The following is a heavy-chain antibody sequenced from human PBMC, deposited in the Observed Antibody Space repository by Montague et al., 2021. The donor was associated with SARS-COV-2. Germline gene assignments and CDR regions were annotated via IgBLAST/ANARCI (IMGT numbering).Heavy chain of an antibody. CDR1: TESFNGYY. CDR3: ARGVYNRVLSVVSPRYDFDY. D-gene: IGHD5-12*01. V-gene: IGHV4-34*01. J-gene: IGHJ4*02. CDR2: ISHPGST. Sequence: SETLSLTCAVYTESFNGYYWTWIRQPPGGGLEWIGEISHPGSTKYNPSLKSRVSISVNTYRNQFSLRLTSVTAADTATYYCARGVYNRVLSVVSPRYDFDYWGQGNMVAVSA.